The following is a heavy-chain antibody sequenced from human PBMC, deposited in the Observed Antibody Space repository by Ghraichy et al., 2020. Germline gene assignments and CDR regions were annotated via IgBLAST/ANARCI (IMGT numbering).Heavy chain of an antibody. CDR3: ARISEVTTPYFGMDV. CDR2: ISTYNGNT. CDR1: GYTFTSYG. Sequence: ASVKVSCKASGYTFTSYGFIWVRQAPGQGLEWMGWISTYNGNTNYAQELQGRVTMTTDTSTSTAYMEPRSLRSGDTAIYYCARISEVTTPYFGMDVWGQGTTVTVSS. J-gene: IGHJ6*02. V-gene: IGHV1-18*01. D-gene: IGHD4-17*01.